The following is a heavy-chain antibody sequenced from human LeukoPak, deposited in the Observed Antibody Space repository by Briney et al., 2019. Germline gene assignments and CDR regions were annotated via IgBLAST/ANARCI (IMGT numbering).Heavy chain of an antibody. Sequence: AGGSLRLSCAASGFTFTSYAMSWVRQAPGKGLEWVSAIGGSGGSTYYADSVKGRFTISRDNSKNTLYLQMNSLRAEDTAVYYCAKRGIPSYSSGYYYFDYWGQGTLVTVSS. CDR1: GFTFTSYA. D-gene: IGHD6-19*01. CDR3: AKRGIPSYSSGYYYFDY. CDR2: IGGSGGST. V-gene: IGHV3-23*01. J-gene: IGHJ4*02.